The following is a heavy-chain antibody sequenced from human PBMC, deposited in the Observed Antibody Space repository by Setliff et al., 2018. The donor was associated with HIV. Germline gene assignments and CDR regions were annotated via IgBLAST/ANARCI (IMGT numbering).Heavy chain of an antibody. CDR1: GGRFSNYG. J-gene: IGHJ6*03. CDR2: NIPIFGTT. Sequence: SVKVSCKASGGRFSNYGISWVRQAPGQGLEWMGGNIPIFGTTNYAQMFQGRVTMTADESTSTAYMELSSLRSEDTAVYYCARAVVPTYYDVLTGYVYYMDVWGKGTTVTVSS. V-gene: IGHV1-69*13. CDR3: ARAVVPTYYDVLTGYVYYMDV. D-gene: IGHD3-9*01.